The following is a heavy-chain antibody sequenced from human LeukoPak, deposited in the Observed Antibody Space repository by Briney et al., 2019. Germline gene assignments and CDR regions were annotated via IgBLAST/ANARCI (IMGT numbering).Heavy chain of an antibody. V-gene: IGHV3-7*01. D-gene: IGHD3-3*01. Sequence: PGGSLRLSCAASGFTFSSYWMGWVRQAPGKGLEWVANIKRDGSEKYYGDSVKGRFTVSRDNAKNSLYLQMNSLRAEDTAVYYCARDKEAALDFWSGYYPLWGQGTLVTVSS. J-gene: IGHJ4*02. CDR3: ARDKEAALDFWSGYYPL. CDR1: GFTFSSYW. CDR2: IKRDGSEK.